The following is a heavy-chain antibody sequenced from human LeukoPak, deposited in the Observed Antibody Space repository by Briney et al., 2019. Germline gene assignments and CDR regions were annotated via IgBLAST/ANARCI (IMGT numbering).Heavy chain of an antibody. CDR1: GFTFSSYG. V-gene: IGHV3-30*18. Sequence: PGGSLRLSCAASGFTFSSYGMHWVRQAPGKGLEWVAVISYDGSNKYYADSVKGRFTISRDNSKNTLYLQMNSLRAEDTAVYYCAKDRSYDSSGYTLYGMDVWGQGTTVTVSS. CDR3: AKDRSYDSSGYTLYGMDV. D-gene: IGHD3-22*01. J-gene: IGHJ6*02. CDR2: ISYDGSNK.